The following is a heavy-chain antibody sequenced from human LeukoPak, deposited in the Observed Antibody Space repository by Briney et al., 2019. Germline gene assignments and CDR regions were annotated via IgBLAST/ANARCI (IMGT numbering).Heavy chain of an antibody. Sequence: GGSLRLSCAASGFTFSSYAMHWVRQAPGKGLEWVAVISYDGSNKYYADSVKGRFTISRDNSKNTLYLQMNSLGAEDTAVYYCGRTKPRIAARLDWFDPWGKGTLVTVPS. J-gene: IGHJ5*02. CDR3: GRTKPRIAARLDWFDP. CDR1: GFTFSSYA. CDR2: ISYDGSNK. V-gene: IGHV3-30-3*01. D-gene: IGHD6-6*01.